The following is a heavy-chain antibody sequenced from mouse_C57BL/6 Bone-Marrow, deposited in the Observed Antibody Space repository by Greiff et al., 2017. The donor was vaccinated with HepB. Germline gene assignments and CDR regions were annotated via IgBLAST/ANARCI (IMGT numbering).Heavy chain of an antibody. Sequence: VQLQESGAELAKPGASVKLSCKASGYTFTSYWMHWVKQRPGQGLEWIGYINPSSGYTKYNQKFKDKATLPADKSSSTAYMQLSSLTYEDSAVYYCARKCYGYAGRYYFDYWGQGTTLTVSS. D-gene: IGHD2-2*01. CDR2: INPSSGYT. CDR1: GYTFTSYW. V-gene: IGHV1-7*01. CDR3: ARKCYGYAGRYYFDY. J-gene: IGHJ2*01.